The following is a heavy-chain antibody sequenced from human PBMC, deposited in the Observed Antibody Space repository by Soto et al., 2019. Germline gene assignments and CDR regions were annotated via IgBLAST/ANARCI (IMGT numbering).Heavy chain of an antibody. CDR2: IFYSGSS. J-gene: IGHJ4*02. CDR1: GGSISSGDHY. Sequence: SETLSLTCTVSGGSISSGDHYWSWIRQTPGKGLEWIAYIFYSGSSYYNPSLKSRITISVDLSKNQFSLKLRSVTAADTAVYFCVRSFRGVLIDFDYWGQGTLVTVSS. CDR3: VRSFRGVLIDFDY. V-gene: IGHV4-30-4*01. D-gene: IGHD3-10*01.